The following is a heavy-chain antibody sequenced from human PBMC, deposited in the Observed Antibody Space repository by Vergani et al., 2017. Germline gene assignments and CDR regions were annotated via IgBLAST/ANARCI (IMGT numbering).Heavy chain of an antibody. CDR1: GYTFTSYY. D-gene: IGHD3-16*02. CDR2: INPSGGST. CDR3: ARGGLRLGELSLSHPFFDY. Sequence: QVQLVQSGAEVKKPGASVKVSCKASGYTFTSYYMHWVRQAPGQGLEWMGIINPSGGSTSYAQKFQGRVTMTRDTSTSTVYMELSSLRSEDTAVYYCARGGLRLGELSLSHPFFDYWGQGTLVTVSS. V-gene: IGHV1-46*01. J-gene: IGHJ4*02.